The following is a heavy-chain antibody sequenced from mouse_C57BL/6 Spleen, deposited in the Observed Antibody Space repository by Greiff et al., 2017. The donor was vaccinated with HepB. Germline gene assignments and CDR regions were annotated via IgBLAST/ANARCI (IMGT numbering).Heavy chain of an antibody. D-gene: IGHD2-10*02. CDR1: GYAFSSSW. V-gene: IGHV1-82*01. CDR2: IYPGDGDT. CDR3: ARGGYGNSYFDY. J-gene: IGHJ2*01. Sequence: VKLQESGPELVKPGASVKISCKASGYAFSSSWMNWVKQRPGKGLEWIGRIYPGDGDTNYNGKFKGKATLTADKSSSTAYMQLSSLTSEDSAVYFCARGGYGNSYFDYWGQGTTLTVSS.